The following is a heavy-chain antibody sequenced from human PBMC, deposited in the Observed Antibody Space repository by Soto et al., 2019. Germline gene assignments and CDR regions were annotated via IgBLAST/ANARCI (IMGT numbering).Heavy chain of an antibody. J-gene: IGHJ6*02. V-gene: IGHV3-23*01. CDR1: GFTFSSYA. Sequence: GGSLRLSCAASGFTFSSYAMSWVRQAPGKGLEWVSAISGSGGSTYYADSVKGRFTISRDNSKNTLYLQMNSLRAEDTAVYYCAEEALTDIYYYYYGMDVWGQGTTVTVSS. CDR2: ISGSGGST. CDR3: AEEALTDIYYYYYGMDV. D-gene: IGHD5-12*01.